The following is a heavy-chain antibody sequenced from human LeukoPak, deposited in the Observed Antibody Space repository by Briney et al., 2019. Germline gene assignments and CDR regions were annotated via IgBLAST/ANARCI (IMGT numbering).Heavy chain of an antibody. CDR3: ARDSSGWYENWFDP. J-gene: IGHJ5*02. CDR1: GFTFSSYE. V-gene: IGHV3-21*01. CDR2: ISSSSSYI. Sequence: GGSLRLSCAASGFTFSSYEMNWVRQAPGKGLEWVSSISSSSSYIYYADSVKGRFTISRDNAKNSLYLQMNSLRAEDTAVYYCARDSSGWYENWFDPWGQGTLVTVSS. D-gene: IGHD6-19*01.